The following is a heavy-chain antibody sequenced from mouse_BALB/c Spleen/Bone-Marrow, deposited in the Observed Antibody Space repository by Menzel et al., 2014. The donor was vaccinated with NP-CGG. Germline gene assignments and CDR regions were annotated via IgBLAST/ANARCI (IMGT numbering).Heavy chain of an antibody. CDR2: IRNKANGYPT. Sequence: EVMLVESGGGLVQPGGSLRLSCATSGFTFTDYYMSWVRQPPGKALEWLGFIRNKANGYPTEYSASVKGRFTISRDNSQSILYLQMNTLRAEDSATYYCAREIINDYHWYFDVWGAGTTVTVSS. D-gene: IGHD2-4*01. CDR1: GFTFTDYY. CDR3: AREIINDYHWYFDV. V-gene: IGHV7-3*02. J-gene: IGHJ1*01.